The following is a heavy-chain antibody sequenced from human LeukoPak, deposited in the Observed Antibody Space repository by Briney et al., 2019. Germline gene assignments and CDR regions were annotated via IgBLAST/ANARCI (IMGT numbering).Heavy chain of an antibody. V-gene: IGHV3-20*04. Sequence: GGSLRLSCAASGFTFSSYAMSWVRQAPGKGLEWVSAISGSGGSTGYADSVKGRFTISRDNAKNSLYLQMNSLRAEDTALYYCARGTCTTYSEAFDIWGQGTMVTVSS. D-gene: IGHD2/OR15-2a*01. J-gene: IGHJ3*02. CDR3: ARGTCTTYSEAFDI. CDR2: ISGSGGST. CDR1: GFTFSSYA.